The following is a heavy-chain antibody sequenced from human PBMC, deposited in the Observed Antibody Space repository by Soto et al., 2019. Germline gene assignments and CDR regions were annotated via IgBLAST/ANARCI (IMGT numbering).Heavy chain of an antibody. CDR3: AKDAYGDYSYGMDV. J-gene: IGHJ6*02. V-gene: IGHV3-30*18. D-gene: IGHD4-17*01. CDR2: ISYDGSNK. Sequence: QVQLVESGGGVVQPGRSLRLSCAAGGFTFSSYGVQWVRQAPGKGLEWVAVISYDGSNKYYADSVKGRFTISRDNSKNTLYLQMNSLRAEDMAVYYCAKDAYGDYSYGMDVWGQGTTVTVSS. CDR1: GFTFSSYG.